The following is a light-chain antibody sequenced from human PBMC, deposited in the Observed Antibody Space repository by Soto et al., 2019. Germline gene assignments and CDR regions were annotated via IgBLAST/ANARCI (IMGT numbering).Light chain of an antibody. V-gene: IGKV3-11*01. CDR3: QQRTNWPPWT. Sequence: EIVLTQSPVTLSLSPGERATLSCRASQSVGTYLAWYQQKPGQAPRLIIYDASSRATGIPARFSGSGSGTAFTLTISSLEPEDCAVYFCQQRTNWPPWTFGQGTKVEIK. J-gene: IGKJ1*01. CDR1: QSVGTY. CDR2: DAS.